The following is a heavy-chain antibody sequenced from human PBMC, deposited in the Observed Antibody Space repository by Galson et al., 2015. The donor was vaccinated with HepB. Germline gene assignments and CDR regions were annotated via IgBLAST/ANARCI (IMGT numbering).Heavy chain of an antibody. CDR1: GGTFSSYA. CDR2: IISIFGTA. CDR3: ARGDGKYIAVATYYFDY. Sequence: SVKVSCKASGGTFSSYAIPWVRQAPGQGLEWMGGIISIFGTANYAQKFQGRVTITADESTSTAYMELSSLRSEDTAMYYCARGDGKYIAVATYYFDYWGQGTLVTVSS. J-gene: IGHJ4*02. D-gene: IGHD5-12*01. V-gene: IGHV1-69*13.